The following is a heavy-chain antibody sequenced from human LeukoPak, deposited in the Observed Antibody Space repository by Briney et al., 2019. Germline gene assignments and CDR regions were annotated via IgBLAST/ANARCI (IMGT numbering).Heavy chain of an antibody. Sequence: QPGGSLRLSCAASGFTFSSYAMSWVRQAPGKGLEWVSAISGSGGSTYYADSVKGRFTISRDNSKNTLYLQMNSLRAEDTAVYYCAKTTYDFWSGYYPRPYFDYWGQGTLVTVSS. CDR1: GFTFSSYA. D-gene: IGHD3-3*01. J-gene: IGHJ4*02. CDR3: AKTTYDFWSGYYPRPYFDY. V-gene: IGHV3-23*01. CDR2: ISGSGGST.